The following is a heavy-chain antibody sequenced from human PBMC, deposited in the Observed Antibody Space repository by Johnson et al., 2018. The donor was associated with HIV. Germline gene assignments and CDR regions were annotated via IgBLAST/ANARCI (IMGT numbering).Heavy chain of an antibody. V-gene: IGHV3-7*05. D-gene: IGHD3-3*01. Sequence: MQLVESGGGWVQPGGSLRLSCAASGFSFSSSYMTWVRQAPGKGLEWVATINQDGTGTNYVDSVKGRFSISRDSTKNSLYLQMNSLRVEDTAVYYCARDPEWSAFDIWGQGTMVTVSS. J-gene: IGHJ3*02. CDR1: GFSFSSSY. CDR2: INQDGTGT. CDR3: ARDPEWSAFDI.